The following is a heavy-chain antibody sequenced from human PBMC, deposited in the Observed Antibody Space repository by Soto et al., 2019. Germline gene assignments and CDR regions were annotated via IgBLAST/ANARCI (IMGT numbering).Heavy chain of an antibody. D-gene: IGHD3-22*01. V-gene: IGHV6-1*01. Sequence: PSQTLSLTCAISGDSVSSNSAAWNWIRQSPSRGLEWLGRTYYRSKWYNDYAVSVKSRITINPDTSKNQFSLQLNSVTPEDTYYYDSSGHEFVLGDSGQGTLVTVSS. CDR2: TYYRSKWYN. CDR3: SGHEFVLGD. CDR1: GDSVSSNSAA. J-gene: IGHJ4*02.